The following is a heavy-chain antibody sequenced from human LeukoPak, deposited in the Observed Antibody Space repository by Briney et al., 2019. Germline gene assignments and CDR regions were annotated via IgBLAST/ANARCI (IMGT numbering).Heavy chain of an antibody. V-gene: IGHV3-23*01. CDR1: GFTFSSYA. CDR2: ISGSGGST. CDR3: AKDRRYSSGWGKTNWFDP. J-gene: IGHJ5*02. Sequence: GGSLRLSCAASGFTFSSYAMSWVRQAPGKGLEWVSAISGSGGSTYYADSVKGRFTISRDNSKNTLYLQMNSLRAEDTAVYYCAKDRRYSSGWGKTNWFDPWGQGTLVTVSS. D-gene: IGHD6-19*01.